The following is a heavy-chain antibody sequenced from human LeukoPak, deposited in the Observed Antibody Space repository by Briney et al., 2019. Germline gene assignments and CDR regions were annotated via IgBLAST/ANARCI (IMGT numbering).Heavy chain of an antibody. CDR1: GYTFTNHW. CDR2: IDPSDSYT. D-gene: IGHD5-12*01. Sequence: GESLKISCKGSGYTFTNHWISWVRQMPGKGLEWMGKIDPSDSYTNYSPSFQGHVTISADKSISTAYLQWSSLKASDTAMYYCARAPDSDSSYDYFDYWGQGTLVTVSS. V-gene: IGHV5-10-1*01. CDR3: ARAPDSDSSYDYFDY. J-gene: IGHJ4*02.